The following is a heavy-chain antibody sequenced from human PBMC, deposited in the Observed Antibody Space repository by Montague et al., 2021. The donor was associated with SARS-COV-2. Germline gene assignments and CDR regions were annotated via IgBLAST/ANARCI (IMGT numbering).Heavy chain of an antibody. D-gene: IGHD2-2*01. CDR3: ARGGRTNVWYGEWFDS. V-gene: IGHV3-23*01. CDR2: ISGYGDAT. Sequence: SLRLSCAASGFTFTNYAMAWVRQAPGRGLEWVSTISGYGDATYYADSAKGRFTISRDNSGDTVYLQIGYVRGEDTAVYFCARGGRTNVWYGEWFDSWGQGTLVTVSS. CDR1: GFTFTNYA. J-gene: IGHJ5*01.